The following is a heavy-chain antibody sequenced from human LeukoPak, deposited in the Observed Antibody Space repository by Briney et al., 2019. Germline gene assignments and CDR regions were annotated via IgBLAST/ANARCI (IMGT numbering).Heavy chain of an antibody. CDR3: ARGRYYDFWSGYLYYFDY. V-gene: IGHV1-8*03. CDR1: GYTFTSYD. D-gene: IGHD3-3*01. J-gene: IGHJ4*02. Sequence: ASVKVSCKASGYTFTSYDINWVRQATGQGLEWMGWMNPNSGNTGYAQKFQGRVTITRNTSISTAYMELSSLRSEDTAVYYCARGRYYDFWSGYLYYFDYWGQGTLVTVSS. CDR2: MNPNSGNT.